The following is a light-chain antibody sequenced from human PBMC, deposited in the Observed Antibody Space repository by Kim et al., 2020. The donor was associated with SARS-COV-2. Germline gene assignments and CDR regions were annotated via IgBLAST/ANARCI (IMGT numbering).Light chain of an antibody. Sequence: DIVMTQSPDSLAVSLGERATINCKSSQSVLYSSNNKNYLAWYQQKPGQPPRLLIYWASTRESGVPDRFSSSGSGTDFTLTISSLQAEDVAIYYCQQYYGAPPRTFGQGTKVDIK. CDR2: WAS. V-gene: IGKV4-1*01. CDR1: QSVLYSSNNKNY. J-gene: IGKJ1*01. CDR3: QQYYGAPPRT.